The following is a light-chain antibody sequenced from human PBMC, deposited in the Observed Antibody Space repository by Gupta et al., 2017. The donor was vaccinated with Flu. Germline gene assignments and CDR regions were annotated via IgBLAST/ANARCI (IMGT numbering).Light chain of an antibody. CDR2: DVS. CDR3: CSYAGSLWV. J-gene: IGLJ3*02. CDR1: SSDVGGYNY. Sequence: QSALTQPRSVSGSPGQSVTISCTGTSSDVGGYNYVSWYQQHPGKAPKLMIYDVSKRPSGVPDCFSGSKSGNTASLTISGLQAEDEADYYCCSYAGSLWVFGGGTKLTVL. V-gene: IGLV2-11*01.